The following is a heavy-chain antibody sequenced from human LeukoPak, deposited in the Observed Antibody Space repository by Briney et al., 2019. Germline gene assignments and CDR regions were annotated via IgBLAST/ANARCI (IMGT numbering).Heavy chain of an antibody. CDR3: ARDRPGLMGPYYYMDV. J-gene: IGHJ6*03. V-gene: IGHV3-30-3*01. CDR1: GFTFSSYA. Sequence: GRSLRLSCAASGFTFSSYAMHWVRQAPGKGLEWVAVISYDGSNKYYADSVKGRFTISRDNSKNTLYLQMNSLRAEDTAVYYCARDRPGLMGPYYYMDVWGKGTTVTVSS. CDR2: ISYDGSNK.